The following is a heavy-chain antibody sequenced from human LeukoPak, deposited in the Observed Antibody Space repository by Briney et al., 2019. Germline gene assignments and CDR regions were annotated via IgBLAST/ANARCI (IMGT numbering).Heavy chain of an antibody. CDR3: ASETTSSYGPTNYYFDY. CDR2: ISSSGTTI. J-gene: IGHJ4*02. V-gene: IGHV3-48*03. D-gene: IGHD2/OR15-2a*01. Sequence: GGSLRLSCAGSGFTFSSYGINWVRQAPGKGLEWVSYISSSGTTIYYADSVKGRFTISRDNAKNSLYLQMNSLRAEDTAVYYCASETTSSYGPTNYYFDYWGQGTLVTVSS. CDR1: GFTFSSYG.